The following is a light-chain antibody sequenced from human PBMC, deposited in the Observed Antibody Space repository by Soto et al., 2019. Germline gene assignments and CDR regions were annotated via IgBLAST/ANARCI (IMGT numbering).Light chain of an antibody. CDR2: SNN. J-gene: IGLJ2*01. CDR1: SSNIGSNT. CDR3: AAWDDSLRGVV. Sequence: QSVLTQPPSASATPGQRVTVACSGSSSNIGSNTVNWYQQVPGAAPKLLIYSNNQRPSGVPDRFSGSKSGTSASLAISGLQSEDEADYYCAAWDDSLRGVVIGGGTQLTVL. V-gene: IGLV1-44*01.